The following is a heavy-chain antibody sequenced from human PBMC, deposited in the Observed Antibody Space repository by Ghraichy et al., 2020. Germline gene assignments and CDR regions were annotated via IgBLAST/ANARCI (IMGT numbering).Heavy chain of an antibody. J-gene: IGHJ4*02. CDR2: ISGSGGST. CDR1: GFTFSSYA. D-gene: IGHD3-10*01. CDR3: AKGGAYYGSGRGYFDY. Sequence: GGSLRLSCAASGFTFSSYAMSWVRQAPGKGLEWVSAISGSGGSTYYADSVKGRFTISRDNSKNTLYLQMNSLRAEDTAVYYCAKGGAYYGSGRGYFDYWGQGTLVTVSS. V-gene: IGHV3-23*01.